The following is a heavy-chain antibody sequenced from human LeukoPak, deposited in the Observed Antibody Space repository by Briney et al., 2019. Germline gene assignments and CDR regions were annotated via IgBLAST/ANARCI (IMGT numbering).Heavy chain of an antibody. D-gene: IGHD4-11*01. CDR2: VNPTNTGT. J-gene: IGHJ3*01. Sequence: ASVNVSCKASGYPFTTHYMHWVRQAPGQGLEWMGIVNPTNTGTTYAQRFQGRVTMTADPSTSTVYMVLGSLRSEDTAVYYCAREGVLQAFDVWGHGTMVTVSS. V-gene: IGHV1-46*01. CDR1: GYPFTTHY. CDR3: AREGVLQAFDV.